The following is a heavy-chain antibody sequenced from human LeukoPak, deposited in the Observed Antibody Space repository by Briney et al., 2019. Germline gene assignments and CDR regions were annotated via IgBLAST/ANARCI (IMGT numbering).Heavy chain of an antibody. D-gene: IGHD1/OR15-1a*01. CDR1: GFAFSSFA. Sequence: PGGSLRLSCAASGFAFSSFAMSWVRPAPGKGLEWVSAISGSGGGTYSADSVKGRFAIARVNSKNTLYLQMNSLRAEDTAVYYCAKYPGNRGFAIVYWGQRTLDTVSS. CDR3: AKYPGNRGFAIVY. CDR2: ISGSGGGT. V-gene: IGHV3-23*01. J-gene: IGHJ4*02.